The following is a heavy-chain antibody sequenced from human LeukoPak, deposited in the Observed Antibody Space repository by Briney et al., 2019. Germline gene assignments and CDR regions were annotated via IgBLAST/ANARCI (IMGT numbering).Heavy chain of an antibody. Sequence: SETLSLTCTVSGGSIRNYYWSWIRQPPGKGLEWIGLIYYSGSTNYNPSLTSRVTISVDTSKNQFSLKLRSVTAADTAVYYCAGDSVGFDSWGQGTLVTVSS. J-gene: IGHJ4*02. CDR1: GGSIRNYY. CDR2: IYYSGST. V-gene: IGHV4-59*01. D-gene: IGHD1-26*01. CDR3: AGDSVGFDS.